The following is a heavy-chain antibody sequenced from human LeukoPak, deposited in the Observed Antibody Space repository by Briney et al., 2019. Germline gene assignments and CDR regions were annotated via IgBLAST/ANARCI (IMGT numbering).Heavy chain of an antibody. J-gene: IGHJ4*02. V-gene: IGHV4-34*01. CDR2: INHSGST. D-gene: IGHD5-12*01. CDR1: GGSFSGYY. Sequence: SETLSLTCAVYGGSFSGYYWTWIRQPPGKGLEWIGEINHSGSTNYNPSLKSRVTISVDTSKNQFSLKLYSVTAADTAVYYCARGYSGYGRQLFTFDYWGQGTLVTVSS. CDR3: ARGYSGYGRQLFTFDY.